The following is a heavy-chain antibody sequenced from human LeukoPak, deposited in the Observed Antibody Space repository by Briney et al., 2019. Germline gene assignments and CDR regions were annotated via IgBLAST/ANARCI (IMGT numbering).Heavy chain of an antibody. J-gene: IGHJ1*01. CDR2: INSGGNTI. CDR3: ARENRDSNGWS. D-gene: IGHD6-19*01. CDR1: GFSFSSYS. Sequence: GGSLRLSCTASGFSFSSYSMNWVRQAPGKGLEWVSYINSGGNTIHYAGSVKGRFTISRDNARNSLYLQMNSLRVEDTAFYHCARENRDSNGWSWGQGTLVTVSS. V-gene: IGHV3-48*04.